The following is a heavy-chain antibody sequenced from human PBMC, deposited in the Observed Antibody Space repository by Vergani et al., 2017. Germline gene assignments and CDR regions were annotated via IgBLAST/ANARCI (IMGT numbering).Heavy chain of an antibody. V-gene: IGHV1-69*04. Sequence: QVQLVQSGAEVKKPGSSVKVSCKASGGTFSSYAISWVRQAPGQGLEWMGRIIPILGIANYAQKLQGRVTITADKSTSTAYMELSSLRSEDTAVYYCEALLSRPSFDYWGQGTLVTVSS. D-gene: IGHD2-21*01. CDR1: GGTFSSYA. CDR2: IIPILGIA. CDR3: EALLSRPSFDY. J-gene: IGHJ4*02.